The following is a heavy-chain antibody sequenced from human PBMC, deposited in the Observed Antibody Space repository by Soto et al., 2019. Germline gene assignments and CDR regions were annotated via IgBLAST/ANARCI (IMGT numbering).Heavy chain of an antibody. D-gene: IGHD3-10*02. CDR3: AKSWALFGELLSLPDY. CDR2: ISWDGGST. CDR1: GFTFDDYT. Sequence: GGSLRLSCAASGFTFDDYTMHWVRQAPGKGLERVSLISWDGGSTYYADSVKGRFTISRDNSKNSLYLQMNSLRTEDTALYYCAKSWALFGELLSLPDYWGQGTQVTVSS. V-gene: IGHV3-43*01. J-gene: IGHJ4*02.